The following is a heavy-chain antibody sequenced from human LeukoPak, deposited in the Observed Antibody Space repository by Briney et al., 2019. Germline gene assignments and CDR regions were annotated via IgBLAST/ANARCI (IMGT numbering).Heavy chain of an antibody. D-gene: IGHD6-13*01. CDR3: AHAGQQLVLGWFDP. J-gene: IGHJ5*02. V-gene: IGHV2-5*01. CDR1: GFSLSTSGVG. Sequence: SGPTLVKPTQTLTLTCTFSGFSLSTSGVGVGWIRQPPGKALEWLALIYWNDDKRYSPSLKSRLTITKDTSKNQVVLTMTNMDPVETATYYCAHAGQQLVLGWFDPWGQGTLVTVSS. CDR2: IYWNDDK.